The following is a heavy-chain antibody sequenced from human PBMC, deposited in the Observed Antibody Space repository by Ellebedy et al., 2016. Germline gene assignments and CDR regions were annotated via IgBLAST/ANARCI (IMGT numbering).Heavy chain of an antibody. D-gene: IGHD3-16*02. CDR2: IYAGGST. Sequence: GESLKISCAASGFTVSSSYVNWVRQAPGKGLEWVSVIYAGGSTFYADSVKGRFTISRDNSKNTLYLQMNSLRAEDTAVYYCAKADYDYLWGNYRFEYWGQGSLVTVSS. V-gene: IGHV3-53*01. CDR3: AKADYDYLWGNYRFEY. CDR1: GFTVSSSY. J-gene: IGHJ1*01.